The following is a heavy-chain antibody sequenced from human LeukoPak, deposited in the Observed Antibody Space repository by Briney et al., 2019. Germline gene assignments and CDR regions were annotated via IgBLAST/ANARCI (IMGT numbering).Heavy chain of an antibody. CDR3: ARERYCDGSSCYHYMDV. CDR1: GGSMSRGGYY. CDR2: IYYRGNS. D-gene: IGHD3-22*01. Sequence: SETLSLTCSVSGGSMSRGGYYWSWIRQLPGKGLEWIGYIYYRGNSYYNPSLKSRVTISVDTSNNQFSLKLSSVTAADTAVYYCARERYCDGSSCYHYMDVWSKGTTVSVSS. V-gene: IGHV4-31*03. J-gene: IGHJ6*03.